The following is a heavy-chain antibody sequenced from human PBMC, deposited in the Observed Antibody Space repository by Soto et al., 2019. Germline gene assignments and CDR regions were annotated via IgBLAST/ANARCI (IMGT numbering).Heavy chain of an antibody. CDR2: ITDTGGDA. V-gene: IGHV3-23*01. J-gene: IGHJ4*02. CDR3: ARGSTDSYPGSRIFDF. D-gene: IGHD3-10*01. Sequence: GGSLRLSCFASGLTCGIRAMTLVLRAPGEGLQWVSTITDTGGDAKYADSVRCRFVISRDNSKKTLYLQMTSLTAEDSAMYYCARGSTDSYPGSRIFDFWGRGPLVTVSS. CDR1: GLTCGIRA.